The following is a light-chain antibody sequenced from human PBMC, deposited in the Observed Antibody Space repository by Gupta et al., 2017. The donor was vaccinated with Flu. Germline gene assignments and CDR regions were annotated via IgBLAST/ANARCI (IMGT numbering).Light chain of an antibody. CDR3: SSYPSSSRLV. CDR2: EVS. Sequence: QQHPGKAPKLMLSEVSHRPSGVSHRFSGSKSGNTASLTLSGRQPEDEADYSCSSYPSSSRLVFGGGTKMTVL. J-gene: IGLJ2*01. V-gene: IGLV2-14*01.